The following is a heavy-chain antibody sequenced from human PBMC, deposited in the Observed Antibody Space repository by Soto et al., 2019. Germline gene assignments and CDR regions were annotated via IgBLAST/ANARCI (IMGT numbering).Heavy chain of an antibody. CDR3: LHSSYYGSESLDD. CDR2: IYGDHDK. CDR1: GFSLSTSGVG. V-gene: IGHV2-5*02. D-gene: IGHD3-10*01. Sequence: QITLKESGPSLVKPTQTLTLTCTFSGFSLSTSGVGMGWIRQPPRKALECLALIYGDHDKRYISTLESRLTGTQNASKDQMVLIMTTWHPLGTAPYFCLHSSYYGSESLDDWGQGAVVTVSS. J-gene: IGHJ4*02.